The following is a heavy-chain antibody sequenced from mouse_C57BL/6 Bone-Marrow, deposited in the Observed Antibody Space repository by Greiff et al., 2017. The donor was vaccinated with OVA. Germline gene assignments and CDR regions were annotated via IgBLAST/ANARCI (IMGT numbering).Heavy chain of an antibody. CDR1: GFTFSDYY. J-gene: IGHJ2*01. V-gene: IGHV5-12*01. CDR2: ISNGGGST. CDR3: ATSYYYGSSFFDY. Sequence: DVKLVESGGGLVQPGGSLKLSCAASGFTFSDYYMYWVRQTPEKRLEWVAYISNGGGSTYYPDTVKGRFTISRDNAKNTLYLQMSRLKSEDTAMYYCATSYYYGSSFFDYWGQGTTLTVSS. D-gene: IGHD1-1*01.